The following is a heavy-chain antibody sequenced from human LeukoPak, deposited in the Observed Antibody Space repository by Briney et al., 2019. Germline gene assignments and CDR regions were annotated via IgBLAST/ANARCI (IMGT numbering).Heavy chain of an antibody. CDR2: ISYDGSNK. D-gene: IGHD6-13*01. J-gene: IGHJ6*02. Sequence: GGSLRLSCAASGFTFSSYAMHWVRQAPGKGLEWVAVISYDGSNKYYADSVKGRFTISRDNSENTLYLQMNSLRAEDTAVYYCVASSSWNNAYYYGMDVWRQGTTVTVSS. V-gene: IGHV3-30*04. CDR3: VASSSWNNAYYYGMDV. CDR1: GFTFSSYA.